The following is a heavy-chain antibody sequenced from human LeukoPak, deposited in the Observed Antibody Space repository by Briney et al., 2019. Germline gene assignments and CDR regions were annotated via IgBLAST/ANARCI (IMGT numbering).Heavy chain of an antibody. D-gene: IGHD2-2*01. V-gene: IGHV3-30-3*01. CDR2: ISYDGSNK. CDR3: AKVPSPQLPFYYYMDV. J-gene: IGHJ6*03. CDR1: GFTFSSYA. Sequence: PGGSLRLSCAASGFTFSSYAMHWVRQAPGKGLEWVAVISYDGSNKYYADSVKGRFTISRDNSKNTLYLQMNSLRAEDTAVYYCAKVPSPQLPFYYYMDVWGKGTTVTVSS.